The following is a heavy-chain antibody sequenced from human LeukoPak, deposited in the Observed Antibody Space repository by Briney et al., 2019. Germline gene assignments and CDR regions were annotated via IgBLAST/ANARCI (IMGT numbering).Heavy chain of an antibody. J-gene: IGHJ3*02. CDR3: ARGAYYYDSSGFAFDI. Sequence: SETLSLTCTVSGGSISSYYWSWIRQPPGKGLEWIGYIYYSGSTNYNPSLKSRVTISVDTSKNQFSLKLSSVTAAVTAVYYCARGAYYYDSSGFAFDIWGQGTMVTVSS. D-gene: IGHD3-22*01. V-gene: IGHV4-59*01. CDR2: IYYSGST. CDR1: GGSISSYY.